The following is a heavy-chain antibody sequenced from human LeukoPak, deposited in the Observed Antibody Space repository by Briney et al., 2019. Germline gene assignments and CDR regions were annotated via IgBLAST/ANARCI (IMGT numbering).Heavy chain of an antibody. CDR2: IKSRTDGGTT. Sequence: GGSLRLSCAASFSTFNKAWMNWVRQAPGKGLEWVGRIKSRTDGGTTDYAAAVKGRFTISRDDSENTAYQQMNSLKIEDTAVYYCSTHPTSGFWGQGTLVTVSS. J-gene: IGHJ4*02. CDR3: STHPTSGF. V-gene: IGHV3-15*07. D-gene: IGHD2-15*01. CDR1: FSTFNKAW.